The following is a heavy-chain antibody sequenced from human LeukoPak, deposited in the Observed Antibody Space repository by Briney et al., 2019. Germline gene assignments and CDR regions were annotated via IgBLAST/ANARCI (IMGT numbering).Heavy chain of an antibody. D-gene: IGHD6-19*01. J-gene: IGHJ4*02. CDR1: GFTFSSYA. CDR2: ISGSGGST. Sequence: QPGGSLRLSCAASGFTFSSYAMSWVRQAPGKGLEWVSTISGSGGSTNYADSVKGRFTISRDNSKNTLYLQMNSLRAEDTAVYYCAKELSSGYYGYYFDYWDQGTLVTVSS. CDR3: AKELSSGYYGYYFDY. V-gene: IGHV3-23*01.